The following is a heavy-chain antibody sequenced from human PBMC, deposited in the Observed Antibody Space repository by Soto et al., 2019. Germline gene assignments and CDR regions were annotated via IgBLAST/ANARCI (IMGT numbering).Heavy chain of an antibody. V-gene: IGHV3-23*01. J-gene: IGHJ4*02. Sequence: PGGFLRLSCAASGFTFNNYGRSWVRQAPGKGLEWVSTISGSGGSTYYTDFVKGRFTISRDNSKNTLYLQMNNLRADDTAVYFCAKRPAAIRALDYWGQGTLVTVSS. CDR2: ISGSGGST. CDR1: GFTFNNYG. D-gene: IGHD2-2*01. CDR3: AKRPAAIRALDY.